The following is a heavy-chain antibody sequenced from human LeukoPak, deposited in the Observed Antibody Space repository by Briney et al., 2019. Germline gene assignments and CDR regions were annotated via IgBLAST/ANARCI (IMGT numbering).Heavy chain of an antibody. Sequence: PGGSLRLSCAASGFTVSSNYMSWVRQAPGKGLEWVSVIYSGGSTYYADSVKGRFTISRDNSKNTLYLQMNSLRAEDTAVYYCARDTYDSSGYYRIDPWGQGTLVTVSS. V-gene: IGHV3-66*01. CDR2: IYSGGST. J-gene: IGHJ5*02. CDR3: ARDTYDSSGYYRIDP. CDR1: GFTVSSNY. D-gene: IGHD3-22*01.